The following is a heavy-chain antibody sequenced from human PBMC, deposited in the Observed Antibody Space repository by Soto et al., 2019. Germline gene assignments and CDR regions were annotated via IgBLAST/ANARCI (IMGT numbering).Heavy chain of an antibody. CDR3: TRDRVFGMDV. CDR2: IYDNGIT. V-gene: IGHV4-31*03. J-gene: IGHJ6*02. Sequence: QVPLQESGPGLVKPSQTLSLTCNVSGGSISGGRYYWNWIRQHPGKGLEWIGNIYDNGITYYNPSLKSRVIISDDTSKTQFSLRLSSVTAADTAVYYCTRDRVFGMDVWGQGTTVTVSS. D-gene: IGHD3-10*01. CDR1: GGSISGGRYY.